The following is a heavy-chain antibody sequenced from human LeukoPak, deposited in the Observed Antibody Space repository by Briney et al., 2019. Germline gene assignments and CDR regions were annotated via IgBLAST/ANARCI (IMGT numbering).Heavy chain of an antibody. CDR2: IMPIFDTT. D-gene: IGHD3-22*01. J-gene: IGHJ4*02. CDR1: GGALSSFD. V-gene: IGHV1-69*06. CDR3: ARDSPSRYDSSGYPFGY. Sequence: ASVKVSCKTSGGALSSFDISWVRQAPGQGLEWMGGIMPIFDTTNYARKFQGRITITADKSTSTAYMELGSLRSEDTAVYYCARDSPSRYDSSGYPFGYWGQGTLVTVSS.